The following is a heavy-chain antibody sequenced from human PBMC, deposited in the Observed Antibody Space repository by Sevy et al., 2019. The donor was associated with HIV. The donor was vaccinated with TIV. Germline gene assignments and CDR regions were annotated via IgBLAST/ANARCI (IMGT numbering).Heavy chain of an antibody. J-gene: IGHJ3*02. CDR3: ARVRGDMITFGGVTSDAFDI. CDR2: INPNSGGT. CDR1: GYTFTGYY. D-gene: IGHD3-16*01. V-gene: IGHV1-2*04. Sequence: ASVKVSCKASGYTFTGYYMHWVRQAPGQGLEWMGWINPNSGGTNYAQKFQGWVTMTRDTSISTAYMELRRLRSDDTAGYNCARVRGDMITFGGVTSDAFDIWGQGTMVTVSS.